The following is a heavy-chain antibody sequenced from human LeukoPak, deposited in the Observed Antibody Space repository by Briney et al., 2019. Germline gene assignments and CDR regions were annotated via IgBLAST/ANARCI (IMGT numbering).Heavy chain of an antibody. CDR1: GYIFPSYW. CDR3: ARDDSSEAFDI. Sequence: GESLKISCKASGYIFPSYWIGWVRQMPGKGLEWMGIIYPGDSDTRFSPSFQGQVTISADKSISTAYLQWSSLKASDTAMYYCARDDSSEAFDIWGQGTMVTVSS. D-gene: IGHD3-22*01. J-gene: IGHJ3*02. V-gene: IGHV5-51*01. CDR2: IYPGDSDT.